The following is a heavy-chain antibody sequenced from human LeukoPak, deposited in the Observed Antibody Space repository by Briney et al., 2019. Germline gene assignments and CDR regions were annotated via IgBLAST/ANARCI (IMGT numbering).Heavy chain of an antibody. CDR2: ISAYNGNT. J-gene: IGHJ3*02. D-gene: IGHD3-22*01. CDR3: ARERGNIVVVPSDAFDI. Sequence: ASVKVSCKASGYSFTSYGISWVRQAPGQGLEWMGRISAYNGNTNYAQKFQGRVTMTTDTSTSTAYMELRSLRSDDTAVYYCARERGNIVVVPSDAFDIWGQGTMVTVSS. CDR1: GYSFTSYG. V-gene: IGHV1-18*01.